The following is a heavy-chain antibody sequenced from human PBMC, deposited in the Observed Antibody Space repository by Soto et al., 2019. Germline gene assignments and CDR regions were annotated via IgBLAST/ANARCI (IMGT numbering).Heavy chain of an antibody. V-gene: IGHV1-18*01. CDR3: ARWYYYGSVSYYTKEVRYYYYGMDV. CDR1: GYTFTSYG. Sequence: QVQLVQSGAEVKKPGASVKVSCKASGYTFTSYGISWVRQAPGQGLEWMGWISAYNGNTNYAQKLQGRVTMTTDTSTSTAYMELRSLRSDDTAVYYCARWYYYGSVSYYTKEVRYYYYGMDVWGQGTTVTVSS. D-gene: IGHD3-10*01. J-gene: IGHJ6*02. CDR2: ISAYNGNT.